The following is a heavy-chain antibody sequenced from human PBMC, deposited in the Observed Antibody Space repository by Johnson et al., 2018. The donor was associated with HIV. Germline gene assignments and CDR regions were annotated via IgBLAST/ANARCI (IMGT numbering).Heavy chain of an antibody. CDR3: AKDSATDPFDI. D-gene: IGHD6-25*01. V-gene: IGHV3-30*04. J-gene: IGHJ3*02. CDR2: ISYDGSKK. Sequence: QVQLVESGGGVVQPGGSLRLSCAASGFSLNSYDMHWVRQAPGKGLEWGTMISYDGSKKYYADSVKGRLTISRDNSKNTLYLQMNSLRAEDTAVYYCAKDSATDPFDIWGQGTMVTVSS. CDR1: GFSLNSYD.